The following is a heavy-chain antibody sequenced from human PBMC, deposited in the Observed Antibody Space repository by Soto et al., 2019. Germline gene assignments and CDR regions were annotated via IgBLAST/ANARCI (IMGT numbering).Heavy chain of an antibody. V-gene: IGHV1-8*01. J-gene: IGHJ4*01. Sequence: ASVNVSCKASGYTFTSYDINWVRPATGQGLELMGWMNPNSGKTGYAQKFQGRVTMTRNTSISTAYMELSSLRSEDTAVYYCARTVEYDSIPYYYADFWGQGTLVTVSS. CDR3: ARTVEYDSIPYYYADF. CDR1: GYTFTSYD. CDR2: MNPNSGKT. D-gene: IGHD2-21*01.